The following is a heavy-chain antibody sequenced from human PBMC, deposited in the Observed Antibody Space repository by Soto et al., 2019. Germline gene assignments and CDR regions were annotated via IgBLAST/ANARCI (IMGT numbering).Heavy chain of an antibody. J-gene: IGHJ4*02. D-gene: IGHD3-10*01. Sequence: PGGSLRLSCAASGFTFSSYAMSWVRQASGKGLEWVSAISGGGDSTYADSVKGRFTISRDNSKNTLYLQLNSLRAEDTAVYYCAKDISMVRGVIVTPSPFDYWGQGTLVTVSS. CDR2: ISGGGDST. V-gene: IGHV3-23*01. CDR3: AKDISMVRGVIVTPSPFDY. CDR1: GFTFSSYA.